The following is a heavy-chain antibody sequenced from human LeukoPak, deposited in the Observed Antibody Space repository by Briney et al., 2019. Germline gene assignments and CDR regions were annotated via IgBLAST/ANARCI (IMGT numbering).Heavy chain of an antibody. D-gene: IGHD6-19*01. CDR3: AKGLAPGIAVAGIFDY. CDR2: ISWNSGSI. J-gene: IGHJ4*02. V-gene: IGHV3-9*01. Sequence: PGGSLRLSCAASGFTFYDYAMHWVRHAPGKGLEWVSGISWNSGSIGYADSVKGRFTISRDNAKNSLYLQMNSLRAEDTALYYCAKGLAPGIAVAGIFDYWGQGTLVTVSS. CDR1: GFTFYDYA.